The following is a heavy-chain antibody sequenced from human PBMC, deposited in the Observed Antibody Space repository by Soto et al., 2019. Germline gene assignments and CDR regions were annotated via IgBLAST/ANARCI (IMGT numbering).Heavy chain of an antibody. CDR1: GFTFSSYA. J-gene: IGHJ5*02. CDR2: ISGSGGST. CDR3: ANERHGAGTEWKIGH. V-gene: IGHV3-23*01. D-gene: IGHD6-19*01. Sequence: GGSLRLSCAASGFTFSSYAMSWVRQAPGKGLEWVSAISGSGGSTYYADSVKGRFTISRDNSKNTLYLQMNSLRAEDTAVYYCANERHGAGTEWKIGHWGQGTLVTVSS.